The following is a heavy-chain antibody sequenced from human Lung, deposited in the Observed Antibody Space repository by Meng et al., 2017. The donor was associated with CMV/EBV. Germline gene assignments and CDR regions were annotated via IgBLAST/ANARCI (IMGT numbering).Heavy chain of an antibody. V-gene: IGHV3-30*02. D-gene: IGHD2-2*02. CDR2: IRYDGSKK. Sequence: XCAAAGSFCSSYGMHWVRQAPGKGLGWVAFIRYDGSKKYYADSVKGRFTISGDNSKNTLYLKMNSLRAEDTAVYYCASQDIVVVPAAIRNCYYGMDVWGQGXTVTVSS. CDR1: GSFCSSYG. J-gene: IGHJ6*02. CDR3: ASQDIVVVPAAIRNCYYGMDV.